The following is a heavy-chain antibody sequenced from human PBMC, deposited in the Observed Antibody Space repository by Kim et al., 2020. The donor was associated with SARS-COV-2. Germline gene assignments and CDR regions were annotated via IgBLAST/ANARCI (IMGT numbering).Heavy chain of an antibody. CDR3: ARGIAVAAQGWYYFDY. CDR2: INHSGST. D-gene: IGHD6-19*01. J-gene: IGHJ4*02. V-gene: IGHV4-34*01. CDR1: GGSFSGYY. Sequence: SETLSLTCAVYGGSFSGYYWSWIRQPPGKGLEWIGEINHSGSTNYNPSLKSRVTISVDTSKNQFSLKLSSVTAADTAVYYCARGIAVAAQGWYYFDYWGQGTLVTVSS.